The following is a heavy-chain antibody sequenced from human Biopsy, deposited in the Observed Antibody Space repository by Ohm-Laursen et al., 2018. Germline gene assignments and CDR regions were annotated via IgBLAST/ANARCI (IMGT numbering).Heavy chain of an antibody. CDR1: DYTFYSYG. V-gene: IGHV1-18*04. Sequence: SVKVSCQASDYTFYSYGITWVRRAPGQGLEWMGWITADEKNSAPKFQGRVTMTTDMSTSTAYMELRGLKSDDTAVYYCARVFGGAYYSYAFDIWGQGTLVIVSS. CDR2: ITADEK. J-gene: IGHJ3*02. D-gene: IGHD1-26*01. CDR3: ARVFGGAYYSYAFDI.